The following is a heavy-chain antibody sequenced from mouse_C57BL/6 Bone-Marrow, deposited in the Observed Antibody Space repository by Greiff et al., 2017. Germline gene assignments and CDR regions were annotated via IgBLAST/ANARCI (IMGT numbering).Heavy chain of an antibody. CDR2: IYPGNSDT. V-gene: IGHV1-5*01. D-gene: IGHD1-1*01. J-gene: IGHJ3*01. CDR3: TKDYDGSSPAWFAY. Sequence: VQLQQSGTVLARPGASVKMSCKTSGYTFTSYWMHWVKQRPGQGLEWIGAIYPGNSDTSYNQKFKGKAKLTAVTSASTAYMELSSLTNEDSAVYYCTKDYDGSSPAWFAYWGQGTLVTVSA. CDR1: GYTFTSYW.